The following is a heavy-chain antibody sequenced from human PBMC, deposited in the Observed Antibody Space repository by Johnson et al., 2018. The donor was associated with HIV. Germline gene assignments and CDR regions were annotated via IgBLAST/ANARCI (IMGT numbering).Heavy chain of an antibody. CDR1: EITVSNAW. D-gene: IGHD3-3*01. CDR3: TTSVLQFLEWSDGFDI. V-gene: IGHV3-15*01. CDR2: IKSKTDGGTT. Sequence: VQSGGGLVKPGGGRRPCRAGVEITVSNAWMRRERQAPGKGLEWVGRIKSKTDGGTTDYAAPVKGRFTISRDDSKNMLYLQMNSLKTEDTAVFYCTTSVLQFLEWSDGFDIWGQGTMVTVSS. J-gene: IGHJ3*02.